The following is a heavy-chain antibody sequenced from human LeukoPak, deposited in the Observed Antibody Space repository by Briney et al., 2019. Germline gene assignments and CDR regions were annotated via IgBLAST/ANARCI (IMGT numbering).Heavy chain of an antibody. CDR1: GYTFTSYD. V-gene: IGHV1-8*01. J-gene: IGHJ5*02. CDR2: MNPNSGNT. Sequence: ASVKVSCKASGYTFTSYDINWVRQATGQGLEWMGWMNPNSGNTGYAQKFQGRVTMTRNTSISTAYMELSSLRSEDTAVYYCARDPYCSSTSCYGNWFDPWGQGTLVTVSS. CDR3: ARDPYCSSTSCYGNWFDP. D-gene: IGHD2-2*01.